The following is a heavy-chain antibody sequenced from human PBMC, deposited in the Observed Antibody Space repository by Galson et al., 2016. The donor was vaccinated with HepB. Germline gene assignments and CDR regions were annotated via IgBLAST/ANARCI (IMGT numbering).Heavy chain of an antibody. CDR3: ARHQKLYGDFRLTSYFDY. D-gene: IGHD4-17*01. CDR2: IFSSGST. CDR1: GGSISSYY. Sequence: LSLTCTVSGGSISSYYWSWIRQPPGKGLEWIGQIFSSGSTNLNSSLKSRVTISVDTSTNQFSLKLSSVTAADTAVYYCARHQKLYGDFRLTSYFDYWGQGTLVTVSS. V-gene: IGHV4-59*01. J-gene: IGHJ4*02.